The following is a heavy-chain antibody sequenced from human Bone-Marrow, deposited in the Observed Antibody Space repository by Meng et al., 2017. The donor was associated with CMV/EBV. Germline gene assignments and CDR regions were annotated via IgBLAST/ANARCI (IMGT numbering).Heavy chain of an antibody. CDR2: TWYDGSNK. CDR3: ARSYHLRSSSGQYFDY. V-gene: IGHV3-30*02. D-gene: IGHD1-14*01. J-gene: IGHJ4*02. Sequence: GGSLRLSCAASGFTFNSYGMHWVRQAPGKGLEWVTFTWYDGSNKYYADSVKGRFTISRDNSKNTLYLQMNSLRAEDTAVYYCARSYHLRSSSGQYFDYWGQGTLVTVSS. CDR1: GFTFNSYG.